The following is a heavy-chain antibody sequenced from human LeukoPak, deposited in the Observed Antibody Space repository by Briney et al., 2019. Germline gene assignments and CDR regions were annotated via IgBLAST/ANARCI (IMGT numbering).Heavy chain of an antibody. J-gene: IGHJ6*02. V-gene: IGHV3-43*02. CDR2: ISGDSHST. Sequence: GGSLRLSCAASGFTFDDYAMHWVRQAPGKGVEWVSLISGDSHSTFYADSGKGRFTIPRDNSKNSLYLQMNSLRNDDTALYYCARDTEGYIYGYYYYGMDVWGQGTTVTVSS. CDR3: ARDTEGYIYGYYYYGMDV. CDR1: GFTFDDYA. D-gene: IGHD5-18*01.